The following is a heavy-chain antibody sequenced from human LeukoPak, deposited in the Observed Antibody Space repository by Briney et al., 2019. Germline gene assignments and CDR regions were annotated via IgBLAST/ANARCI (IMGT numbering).Heavy chain of an antibody. CDR1: GFTFSSYA. D-gene: IGHD2-21*02. J-gene: IGHJ4*02. CDR3: EKDLGGSGDYRPY. V-gene: IGHV3-23*01. CDR2: ISGSDGST. Sequence: QSGGSLRLSCAASGFTFSSYAMSWVRQAPGKGLEWVSAISGSDGSTYYADSVKGRFTISRDNSKNTLYLQMNSLSAEDTAVYYCEKDLGGSGDYRPYWGQGSVVTVSS.